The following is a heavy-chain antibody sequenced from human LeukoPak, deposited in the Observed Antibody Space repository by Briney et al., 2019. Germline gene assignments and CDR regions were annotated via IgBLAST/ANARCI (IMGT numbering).Heavy chain of an antibody. CDR1: GYSFTSYW. J-gene: IGHJ4*02. Sequence: GESLKISCKASGYSFTSYWIGWVRQMPGKGLEWMGIIDPSDSETRYTPSFQGQVTISVDKSLTTADLQWNSLKASDTAMYYCARQTAMGRSGNYWGQGTLVTVSS. CDR3: ARQTAMGRSGNY. D-gene: IGHD5-18*01. CDR2: IDPSDSET. V-gene: IGHV5-51*01.